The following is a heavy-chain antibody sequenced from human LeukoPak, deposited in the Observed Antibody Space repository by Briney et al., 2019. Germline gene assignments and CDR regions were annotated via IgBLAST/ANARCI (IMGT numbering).Heavy chain of an antibody. Sequence: SETLSLTCAVYGGSFSGYYWCWIRQPPGKGLEWIGEINHSGSTNYNPSPKSRVTISVDTSKNQFSLKLSSVTAADTAVYYCARDYYDSSGYYLDYWGQGTLVTVSS. CDR2: INHSGST. CDR1: GGSFSGYY. D-gene: IGHD3-22*01. J-gene: IGHJ4*02. V-gene: IGHV4-34*01. CDR3: ARDYYDSSGYYLDY.